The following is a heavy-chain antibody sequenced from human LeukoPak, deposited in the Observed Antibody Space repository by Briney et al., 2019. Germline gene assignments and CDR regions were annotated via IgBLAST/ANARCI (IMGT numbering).Heavy chain of an antibody. CDR2: IYSGGST. D-gene: IGHD2-2*01. CDR1: GFTVSSNY. CDR3: ARQDQLLYLDY. J-gene: IGHJ4*02. V-gene: IGHV3-66*04. Sequence: GGSLRLSCAASGFTVSSNYMSWVRQAPGKGLEWVSVIYSGGSTYYADSVKGRFTIARDNSKNTLYLQMNSLRAEDTAVYYCARQDQLLYLDYWGQGTLVTVSS.